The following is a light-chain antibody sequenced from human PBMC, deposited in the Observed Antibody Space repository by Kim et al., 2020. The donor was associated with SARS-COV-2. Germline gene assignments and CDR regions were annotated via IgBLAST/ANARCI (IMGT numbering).Light chain of an antibody. V-gene: IGKV3-15*01. CDR3: QHYNNWPYT. Sequence: TPGETATSSCIPSLIFSISLSWYQQTPGHAPRLLIYGSSTRATSIPAMCSGMASGTFFILTISILQSSDFAVYYCQHYNNWPYTFGQGTKLEI. J-gene: IGKJ2*01. CDR2: GSS. CDR1: LIFSIS.